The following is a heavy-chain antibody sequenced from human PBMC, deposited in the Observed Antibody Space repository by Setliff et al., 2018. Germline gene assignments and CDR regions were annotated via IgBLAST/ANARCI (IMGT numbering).Heavy chain of an antibody. J-gene: IGHJ2*01. D-gene: IGHD6-19*01. Sequence: GASVKVSCKASGYTFTSYAMHWVRQAPGQRLEWMGWINPSGGSTSYAQKFQGRVTMTRDTSTSTVYMELSSLRSEDTAVYYCARGSGWYTGYFDLWGRGTLVTVSS. CDR3: ARGSGWYTGYFDL. CDR1: GYTFTSYA. V-gene: IGHV1-46*01. CDR2: INPSGGST.